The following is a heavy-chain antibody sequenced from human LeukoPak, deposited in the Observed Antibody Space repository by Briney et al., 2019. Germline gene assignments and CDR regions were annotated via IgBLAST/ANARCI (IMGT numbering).Heavy chain of an antibody. CDR2: INNSGST. V-gene: IGHV4-34*01. D-gene: IGHD3-10*01. CDR3: ARDGPYGSGSYYLNWFDP. Sequence: SETLSLTCAVYGGSFSGYYWSWLRQPPGKGLEWIGEINNSGSTNYNPSLKSRVTISVDTSKNQFSLKLSSVTAADTAVYYCARDGPYGSGSYYLNWFDPWGQGTLVTVSS. J-gene: IGHJ5*02. CDR1: GGSFSGYY.